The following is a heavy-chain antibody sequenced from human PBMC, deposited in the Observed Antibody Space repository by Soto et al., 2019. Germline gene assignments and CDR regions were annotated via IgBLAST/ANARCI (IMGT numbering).Heavy chain of an antibody. CDR3: ARDLLAGYSYGYGGYYYYGMDV. V-gene: IGHV3-33*01. Sequence: GGSLRLSCAASGFTFSSYGMHWVRQAPGKGLEWVAVIWYDGSNKYYADSVKGRFTISRDNSKNTLYLQMNSLRAEDTAVYYCARDLLAGYSYGYGGYYYYGMDVWGQGTTVTVSS. D-gene: IGHD5-18*01. CDR2: IWYDGSNK. CDR1: GFTFSSYG. J-gene: IGHJ6*02.